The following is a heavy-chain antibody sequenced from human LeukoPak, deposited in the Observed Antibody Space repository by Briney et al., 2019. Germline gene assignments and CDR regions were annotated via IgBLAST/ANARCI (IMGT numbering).Heavy chain of an antibody. J-gene: IGHJ4*02. V-gene: IGHV4-39*07. D-gene: IGHD1-20*01. CDR1: GASISRTSYY. CDR3: AGGSGYKWHD. Sequence: SETLSLTCTVSGASISRTSYYWGWIRQPPGKGLEWIGSSYYSGSTFYNPSLKSRVTISIDTSKNQFSLKLSSVTAADTAVYYCAGGSGYKWHDWGQGTLVTVSS. CDR2: SYYSGST.